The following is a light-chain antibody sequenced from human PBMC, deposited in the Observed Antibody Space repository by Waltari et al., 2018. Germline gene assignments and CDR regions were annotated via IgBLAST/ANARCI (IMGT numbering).Light chain of an antibody. J-gene: IGKJ4*01. Sequence: DIQMTQSRSSLSASVGDRVTITCRASQSITTFLNWYQQKPGKAPKLLIYAATNLQSGVPSRFSGSGSGTDFTLTISSLQPEDFATYYCQQSYTTSEITFGGGSRVEIK. CDR3: QQSYTTSEIT. CDR1: QSITTF. V-gene: IGKV1-39*01. CDR2: AAT.